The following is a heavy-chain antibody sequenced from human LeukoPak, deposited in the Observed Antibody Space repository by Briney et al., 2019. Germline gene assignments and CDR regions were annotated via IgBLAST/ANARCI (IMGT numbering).Heavy chain of an antibody. J-gene: IGHJ4*02. CDR1: GASIDSYY. V-gene: IGHV4-59*01. Sequence: SETLSLTCTVSGASIDSYYWSWIRQPPGKGLEWIGYIHYSGNTNYNPSLKSRVTISVDTSKNQFSLKLTSVTAADTAVYYCARYPDSWGQGTLVTVSS. CDR3: ARYPDS. CDR2: IHYSGNT.